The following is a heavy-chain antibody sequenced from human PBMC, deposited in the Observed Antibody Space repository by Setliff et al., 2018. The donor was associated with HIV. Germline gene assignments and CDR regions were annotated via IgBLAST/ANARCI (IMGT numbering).Heavy chain of an antibody. V-gene: IGHV4-39*01. CDR3: ARYRYYYDSSGYGRWFDP. D-gene: IGHD3-22*01. J-gene: IGHJ5*02. CDR1: GGSISSSSYY. CDR2: IYYSGST. Sequence: SETLSLTCTVSGGSISSSSYYWGWIRQPPGKGLEWIGNIYYSGSTYYNPYLKSRVTISVDTSENQFSLRLNSVTAADTAVYYCARYRYYYDSSGYGRWFDPWGQGTLVTVSS.